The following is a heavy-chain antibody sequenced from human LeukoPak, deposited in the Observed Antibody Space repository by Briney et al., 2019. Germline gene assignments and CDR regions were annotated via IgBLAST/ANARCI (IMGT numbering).Heavy chain of an antibody. D-gene: IGHD2-2*01. CDR3: ARGSKPSIVVVPAGAFDI. Sequence: PSETLSLTCAVSGGSISSGGYSWSWIRQPPGKGPEWIGYIYHSGSTYYNPSLKSRVTISVDRSKNQFSLKLSSVTAADTAVYYCARGSKPSIVVVPAGAFDIWGQGTMVTVSS. V-gene: IGHV4-30-2*01. J-gene: IGHJ3*02. CDR2: IYHSGST. CDR1: GGSISSGGYS.